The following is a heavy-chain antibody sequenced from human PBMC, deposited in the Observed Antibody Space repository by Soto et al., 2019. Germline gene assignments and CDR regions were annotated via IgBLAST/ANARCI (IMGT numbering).Heavy chain of an antibody. V-gene: IGHV4-61*08. CDR1: SAALSSGGYF. J-gene: IGHJ5*02. Sequence: SETLSLTCTVSSAALSSGGYFYTWVRQPPGKGLEWLGYIYYSGGTNYNPSLKSRVTISLDKSKSQFSLRLISVTAADTAVYYCTREQSDDNYFDPWGQGTLVTVSS. D-gene: IGHD6-19*01. CDR3: TREQSDDNYFDP. CDR2: IYYSGGT.